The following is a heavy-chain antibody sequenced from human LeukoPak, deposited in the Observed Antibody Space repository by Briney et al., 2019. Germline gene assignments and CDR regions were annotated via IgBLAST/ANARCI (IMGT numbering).Heavy chain of an antibody. V-gene: IGHV4-31*03. Sequence: PSETLSLTCTVSGGSISSAGFYWSWIRQHPGKGLWWIGYIYYSGSTYYNPSPKSRLTISVNTSKNQFSLNLSSVTAADTAVYYCARGDGHYFDYWGQGALVTVSS. CDR3: ARGDGHYFDY. J-gene: IGHJ4*02. CDR1: GGSISSAGFY. CDR2: IYYSGST.